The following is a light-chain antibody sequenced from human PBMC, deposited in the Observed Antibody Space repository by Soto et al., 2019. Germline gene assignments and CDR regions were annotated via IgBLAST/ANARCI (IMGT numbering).Light chain of an antibody. V-gene: IGLV2-18*02. J-gene: IGLJ1*01. CDR2: DVS. CDR3: NSYTSSNTYV. CDR1: SSDVGGFNR. Sequence: QSVLTQPPSVSGSPGQSVAISCTGTSSDVGGFNRVSWYRQAPGTAPKLIIYDVSDRPSGVPDRFSGSKSGNTASLTISGLQADDEADYYCNSYTSSNTYVFGTGTKVTV.